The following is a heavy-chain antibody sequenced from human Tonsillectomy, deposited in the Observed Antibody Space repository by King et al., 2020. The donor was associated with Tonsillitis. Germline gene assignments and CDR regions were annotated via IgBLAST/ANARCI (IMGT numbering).Heavy chain of an antibody. J-gene: IGHJ6*02. CDR1: GFTFSSYW. D-gene: IGHD5-12*01. CDR3: ARTSGYGGMDV. Sequence: VQLVESGGGLVQPGGSLRLSCAASGFTFSSYWMHWVRQAPGKGLVWVSRINSDGGSTSYADSGKGRFTISRDNAKNTLYLQMNSLRAEDTAVYYCARTSGYGGMDVWGQGTTVTVSS. CDR2: INSDGGST. V-gene: IGHV3-74*01.